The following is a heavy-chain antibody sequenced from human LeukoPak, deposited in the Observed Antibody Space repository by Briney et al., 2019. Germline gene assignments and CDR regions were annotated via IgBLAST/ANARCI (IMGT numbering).Heavy chain of an antibody. J-gene: IGHJ6*03. D-gene: IGHD3-22*01. CDR1: VGSIINYY. Sequence: PSETLSLTCTLSVGSIINYYWSWIRQSAETGLEWVGRIYITGSTNYNPSLQSRLSMSVDTSKNQFSLRLTSVSAADTAVYYCARLKYYDSTGCSPGYYMDVWGKGITVTVSS. CDR3: ARLKYYDSTGCSPGYYMDV. V-gene: IGHV4-4*07. CDR2: IYITGST.